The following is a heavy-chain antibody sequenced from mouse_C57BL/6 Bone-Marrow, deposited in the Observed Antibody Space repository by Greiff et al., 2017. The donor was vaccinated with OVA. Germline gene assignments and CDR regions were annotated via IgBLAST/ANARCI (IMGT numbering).Heavy chain of an antibody. CDR1: GYTFTSYW. J-gene: IGHJ4*01. Sequence: QVQLQQPGAELVKPGASVKMSCKASGYTFTSYWITWVKQRPGQGLEWIGDIYPGSGSTNYNEKFKSKATLTVDTSSSTAYMQHSSLTSEDSAVYYCARQLPHYYAMDYWGQGTSVTVSS. V-gene: IGHV1-55*01. D-gene: IGHD2-1*01. CDR2: IYPGSGST. CDR3: ARQLPHYYAMDY.